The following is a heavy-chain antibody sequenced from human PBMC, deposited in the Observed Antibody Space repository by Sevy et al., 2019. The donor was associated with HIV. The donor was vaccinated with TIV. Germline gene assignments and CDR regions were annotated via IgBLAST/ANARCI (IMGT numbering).Heavy chain of an antibody. D-gene: IGHD3-22*01. V-gene: IGHV3-23*01. J-gene: IGHJ3*02. CDR1: GFTFSNAW. CDR2: ISGSGGST. Sequence: GGSLRLSCAASGFTFSNAWMSWVRQAPGKGLEWVSTISGSGGSTYYGDSVKGRFTISRDNSKNTLYLQMSSLRAEDTAVYYCAKDRYEGSGYYPEGAFDIWGQGTKVTVSS. CDR3: AKDRYEGSGYYPEGAFDI.